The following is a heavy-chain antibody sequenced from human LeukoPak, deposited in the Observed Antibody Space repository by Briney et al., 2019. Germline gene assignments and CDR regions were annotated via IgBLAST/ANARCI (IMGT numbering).Heavy chain of an antibody. CDR2: IYTSGST. J-gene: IGHJ3*02. Sequence: SETLSLTCTVSGGSISSYYWSWIRQPAGKGLEWIGRIYTSGSTNYNPSLKSRVTMSVDTSKNQFSLKLSSVTAADTAVYYCASSTVVTSGYAFDIWGQGTMVTVSS. CDR3: ASSTVVTSGYAFDI. D-gene: IGHD2-15*01. V-gene: IGHV4-4*07. CDR1: GGSISSYY.